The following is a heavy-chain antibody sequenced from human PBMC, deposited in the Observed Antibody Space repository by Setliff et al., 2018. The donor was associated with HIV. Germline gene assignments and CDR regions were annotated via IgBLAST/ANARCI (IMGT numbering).Heavy chain of an antibody. Sequence: PGGSLRLSCAASGFTFSTYWMIWVRQAPGKGLEWVANIDQDGSEKNYVDSVQGRFTVSRDNANNLLFLQMNNLRAEDTAVYYCASFYGDYGYWGHGTQVTVS. V-gene: IGHV3-7*03. CDR3: ASFYGDYGY. CDR1: GFTFSTYW. CDR2: IDQDGSEK. J-gene: IGHJ4*01. D-gene: IGHD3-10*01.